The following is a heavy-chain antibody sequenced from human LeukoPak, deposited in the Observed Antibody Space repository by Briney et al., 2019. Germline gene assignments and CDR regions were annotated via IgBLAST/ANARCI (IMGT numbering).Heavy chain of an antibody. Sequence: ASVKVSCKVSGYTLTELSMHWARQAPGKGLEWMGGFDPEDGETIYAQKFQGRVTMTEDTSTDTAYMELSSLRSEDTAVYYCATKPRYPSHDAFDIWGQGTMVTVSS. CDR3: ATKPRYPSHDAFDI. V-gene: IGHV1-24*01. CDR2: FDPEDGET. CDR1: GYTLTELS. J-gene: IGHJ3*02. D-gene: IGHD1-14*01.